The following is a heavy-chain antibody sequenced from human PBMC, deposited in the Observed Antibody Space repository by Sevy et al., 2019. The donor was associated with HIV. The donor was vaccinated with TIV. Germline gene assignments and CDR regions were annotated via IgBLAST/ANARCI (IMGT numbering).Heavy chain of an antibody. CDR3: ARGGHLYYGMDV. CDR2: ISPSSSTI. CDR1: GFTFRTYN. Sequence: GGSLRLSCAASGFTFRTYNMNWVRQAPGKGLEWFSYISPSSSTIHYADSVKGRFTISRDNPKSSLYLQMNSLRAGDTAVYYCARGGHLYYGMDVWGQGTTVTVSS. D-gene: IGHD3-16*01. V-gene: IGHV3-48*01. J-gene: IGHJ6*02.